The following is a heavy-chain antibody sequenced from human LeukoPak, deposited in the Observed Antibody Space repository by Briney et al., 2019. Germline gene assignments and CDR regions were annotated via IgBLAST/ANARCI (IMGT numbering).Heavy chain of an antibody. CDR1: GFTFSTYG. V-gene: IGHV3-33*01. CDR3: VRDGEGGSYAY. CDR2: IWYDGSNK. J-gene: IGHJ4*02. D-gene: IGHD1-26*01. Sequence: PGRSLRLSCAASGFTFSTYGMHWVRQAPGKGLEWVAVIWYDGSNKYYADSVKGRFTISRDNAKNTLYVQMNSLRAEDTALYYCVRDGEGGSYAYWGQGTLVTVSS.